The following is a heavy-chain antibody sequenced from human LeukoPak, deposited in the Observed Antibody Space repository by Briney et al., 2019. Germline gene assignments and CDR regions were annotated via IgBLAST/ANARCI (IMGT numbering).Heavy chain of an antibody. Sequence: GGSLRLSCSASGFTFSTYVMHWVRQAPGKGLEYISAITSNGGTTYYADSVKGRFTISRDNSRNTLNLQMSSLRAEDTAVYYCVKGAISGATRKSYYFDYWGQGTLVTVSS. CDR2: ITSNGGTT. CDR1: GFTFSTYV. D-gene: IGHD1-14*01. CDR3: VKGAISGATRKSYYFDY. V-gene: IGHV3-64D*06. J-gene: IGHJ4*02.